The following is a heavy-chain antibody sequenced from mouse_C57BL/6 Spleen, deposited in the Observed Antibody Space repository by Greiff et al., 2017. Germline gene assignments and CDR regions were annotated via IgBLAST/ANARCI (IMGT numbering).Heavy chain of an antibody. V-gene: IGHV5-9-1*02. CDR2: ISSGGDYI. J-gene: IGHJ4*01. D-gene: IGHD1-1*01. CDR3: TRARLHYYGSSDDAMDY. CDR1: GFTFSSYA. Sequence: EVQLVESGEGLVKPGGSLKLSCAASGFTFSSYAMSWVRQTPEQRLEWVAYISSGGDYIYYADTVKGRFTISRDNARNTLYLQMSSLKSEDTAMYYCTRARLHYYGSSDDAMDYWGQGTSVTVSS.